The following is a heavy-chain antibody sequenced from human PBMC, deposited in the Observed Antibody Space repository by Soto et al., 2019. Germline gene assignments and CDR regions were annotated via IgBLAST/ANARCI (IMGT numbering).Heavy chain of an antibody. D-gene: IGHD6-6*01. Sequence: SETLSLTCTVSGGSISSRSYYWAWIRQPPGKGLEWIGSIYYSGNTYYSPSLNSRVTMSVDTSRSQFSLKLSSVTAADTALYYCARVISSSSSLGLPYYYYGMDVWGQGTTVTVSS. CDR3: ARVISSSSSLGLPYYYYGMDV. J-gene: IGHJ6*02. CDR2: IYYSGNT. V-gene: IGHV4-39*01. CDR1: GGSISSRSYY.